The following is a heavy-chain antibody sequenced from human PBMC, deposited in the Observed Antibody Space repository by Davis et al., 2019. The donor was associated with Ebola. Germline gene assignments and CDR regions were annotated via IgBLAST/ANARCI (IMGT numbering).Heavy chain of an antibody. CDR1: GYTFTGYY. J-gene: IGHJ6*02. CDR2: INPNSGGT. V-gene: IGHV1-2*02. Sequence: ASVKVSCKASGYTFTGYYMHWVRQAPGQGLEWMGWINPNSGGTNYAQKFQGRVTMTRNTSISTAYMELSSLRSEDTAVYYCAREVYYYYYGMDVWGQGTTVTVSS. CDR3: AREVYYYYYGMDV.